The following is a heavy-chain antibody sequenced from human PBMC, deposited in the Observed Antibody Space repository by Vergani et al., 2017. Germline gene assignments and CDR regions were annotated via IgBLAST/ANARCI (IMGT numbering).Heavy chain of an antibody. V-gene: IGHV1-24*01. Sequence: QVQLVQSGAEVKKPGASVKVSCKVSGYTLTELSMHWVRQAPGKGLEWMGGFDPEDGETIYAQKFQGRVTITADESTSTAYMELSSLRSEDTAVYYCARCPYYYDSSGSSSYYYYGMDVWGQGTTVTVSS. CDR2: FDPEDGET. D-gene: IGHD3-22*01. CDR1: GYTLTELS. CDR3: ARCPYYYDSSGSSSYYYYGMDV. J-gene: IGHJ6*02.